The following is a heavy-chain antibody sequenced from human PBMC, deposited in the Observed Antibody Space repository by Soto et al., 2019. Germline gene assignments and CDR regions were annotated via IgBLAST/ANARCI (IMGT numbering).Heavy chain of an antibody. CDR1: GFTFSSYS. CDR2: ISRSSSYI. V-gene: IGHV3-21*01. D-gene: IGHD3-10*01. Sequence: EVQLVESGGGLVKPGGSLRLSCAASGFTFSSYSMNWVRQAPGKGLEWVSSISRSSSYIYYADSVKGRFTISRDDAKNSLYLQMNSLRAEDTAVFYCATTSGSGWGQGTLVTVSS. J-gene: IGHJ4*02. CDR3: ATTSGSG.